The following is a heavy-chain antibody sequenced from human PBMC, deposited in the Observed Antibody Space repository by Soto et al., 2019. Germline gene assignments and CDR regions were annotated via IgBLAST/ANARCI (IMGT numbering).Heavy chain of an antibody. Sequence: GGSLRLSCAASGFSFHTYVMHWVRQAPGKGLEWVAAISYEGSNQYYPDSVKGRLTISRDNSKKTLFLQMNSLRAEDTAVYYCARGSYTYDILLDSWGRGTLVTGSS. V-gene: IGHV3-30-3*01. D-gene: IGHD3-9*01. CDR1: GFSFHTYV. J-gene: IGHJ4*02. CDR2: ISYEGSNQ. CDR3: ARGSYTYDILLDS.